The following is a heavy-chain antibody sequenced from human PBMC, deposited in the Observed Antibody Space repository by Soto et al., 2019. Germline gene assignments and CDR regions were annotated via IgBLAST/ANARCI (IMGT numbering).Heavy chain of an antibody. CDR1: GYSFTSYW. Sequence: EVQLVQSGAEVKKPGESLRISCKGSGYSFTSYWISWVRQMPGKGLEWMGRIDPSDSYTKYSPSFHGHVTMSADKSISTAYLQWSSLKASDTAMYYCARLRYDYGDYLWFDPWGQGTLVTVSS. D-gene: IGHD4-17*01. V-gene: IGHV5-10-1*03. CDR3: ARLRYDYGDYLWFDP. CDR2: IDPSDSYT. J-gene: IGHJ5*02.